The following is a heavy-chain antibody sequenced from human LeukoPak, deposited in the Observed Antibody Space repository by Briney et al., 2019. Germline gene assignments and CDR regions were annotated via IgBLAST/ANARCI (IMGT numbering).Heavy chain of an antibody. V-gene: IGHV3-23*01. CDR2: ISGSGAST. D-gene: IGHD1-26*01. CDR1: GFTLSTNA. CDR3: AKDVGKWESLHFFDY. J-gene: IGHJ4*02. Sequence: SGGPLRLSCLTSGFTLSTNAMSWVRQAPGKGLEWISGISGSGASTYYADSVKGRFTISRDDSRNTLYLQMNSLRGDDTAVYYCAKDVGKWESLHFFDYWGQGTLVTVSS.